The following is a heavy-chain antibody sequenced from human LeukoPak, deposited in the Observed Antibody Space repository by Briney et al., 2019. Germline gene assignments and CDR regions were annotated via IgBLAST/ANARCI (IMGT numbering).Heavy chain of an antibody. CDR2: VNPKSGYT. CDR1: GYAFTNYD. J-gene: IGHJ4*02. D-gene: IGHD1-26*01. Sequence: ASVRVSCKASGYAFTNYDIKWVRQATGQGLEWMGWVNPKSGYTGYAQKFQGRVTISRDTSISTAYMELSSLRSEDTAVYYCARVDGSADYWGQGTLVTVSS. CDR3: ARVDGSADY. V-gene: IGHV1-8*01.